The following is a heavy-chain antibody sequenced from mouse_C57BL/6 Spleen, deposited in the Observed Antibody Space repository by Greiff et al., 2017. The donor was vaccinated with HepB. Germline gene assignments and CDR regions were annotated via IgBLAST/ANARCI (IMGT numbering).Heavy chain of an antibody. Sequence: EVKVVESGGGLVQPGGSLKLSCAASGFTFSDYYMYWVRQTPEKRLEWVAYISNGGGSTYYPDTVKGRFTISRDNAKNTLYLQMIRLKSEDTAMYYCASHDLTGVYYAMDYWGQGTSVTVSS. CDR3: ASHDLTGVYYAMDY. J-gene: IGHJ4*01. V-gene: IGHV5-12*01. D-gene: IGHD4-1*01. CDR2: ISNGGGST. CDR1: GFTFSDYY.